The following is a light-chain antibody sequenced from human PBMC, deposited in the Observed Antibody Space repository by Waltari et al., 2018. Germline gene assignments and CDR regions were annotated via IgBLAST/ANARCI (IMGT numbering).Light chain of an antibody. CDR2: WAS. J-gene: IGKJ2*01. CDR3: QQYHSSPPT. CDR1: QDVRQNF. Sequence: DIVMTQSPDFLSVSLGDRAPCYCTSSQDVRQNFVAWYQQKPRQPPKLLIYWASNRESGVPDRFRGSGSGTDFTLTISSLQAEDVAVYYCQQYHSSPPTFGQGTKVEIK. V-gene: IGKV4-1*01.